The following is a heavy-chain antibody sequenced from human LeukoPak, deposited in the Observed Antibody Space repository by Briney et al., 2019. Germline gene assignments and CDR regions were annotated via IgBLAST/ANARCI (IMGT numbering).Heavy chain of an antibody. CDR2: IIPIFGTA. Sequence: ASVKVSCKASGGTFSSYAISWVRQAPGQGLEWMGGIIPIFGTANYAQKFQGRVTITADESTSTAYMELSSLRSVDTAVYYCAREPGIAAPGYWGQGTLVTVSS. D-gene: IGHD6-13*01. V-gene: IGHV1-69*13. J-gene: IGHJ4*02. CDR1: GGTFSSYA. CDR3: AREPGIAAPGY.